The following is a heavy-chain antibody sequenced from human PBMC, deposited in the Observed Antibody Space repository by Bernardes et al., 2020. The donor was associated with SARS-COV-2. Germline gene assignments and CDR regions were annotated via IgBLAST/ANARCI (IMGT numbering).Heavy chain of an antibody. Sequence: SETLSLTCAVSGASIFSNNWWSWFRQSPGKGLEWIAEIYHDGRTTYNPSLNRRVTITVDKSQSHFSLTLTSVTAADTAVYFCARGCTGTSCYDSWGQGTLVTVSS. CDR2: IYHDGRT. CDR3: ARGCTGTSCYDS. V-gene: IGHV4-4*02. J-gene: IGHJ4*02. D-gene: IGHD2-2*01. CDR1: GASIFSNNW.